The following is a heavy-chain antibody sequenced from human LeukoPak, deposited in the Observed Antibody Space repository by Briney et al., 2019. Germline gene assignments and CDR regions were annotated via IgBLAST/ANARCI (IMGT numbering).Heavy chain of an antibody. V-gene: IGHV3-30*03. Sequence: PGRSLRLSCAASGFTFSSYGMHGLRQATDKGLEWVEVISYDGSNRCYADSVRGRFNISRDNYKNTLYLQMNSLRAEDTAVYYCSIGDYYFDYWGQGTLVTVSS. CDR2: ISYDGSNR. CDR1: GFTFSSYG. J-gene: IGHJ4*02. CDR3: SIGDYYFDY.